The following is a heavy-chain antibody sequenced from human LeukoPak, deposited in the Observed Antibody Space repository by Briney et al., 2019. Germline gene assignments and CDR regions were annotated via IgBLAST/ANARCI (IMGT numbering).Heavy chain of an antibody. V-gene: IGHV1-2*02. CDR3: ARGRYCSDGNCYHNWFDP. CDR1: GYTFTGYW. CDR2: INPNGGGT. J-gene: IGHJ5*02. D-gene: IGHD2-15*01. Sequence: GASVKVSCMASGYTFTGYWLHWVRQAPGQGLEWMGWINPNGGGTNYAQKFQGRVTMTRDTSINTAYMELSSLRSDDTAVYYCARGRYCSDGNCYHNWFDPWGQGTLVTVSS.